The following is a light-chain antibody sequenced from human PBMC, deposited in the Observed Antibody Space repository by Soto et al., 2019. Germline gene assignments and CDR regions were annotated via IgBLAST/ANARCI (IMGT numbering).Light chain of an antibody. Sequence: QSALTQPPSASGSPGQSVTISCTGTSSDVGGYNYVSWYQQHPGKATKLMIYEVSKRPSGVPDRFSGSKSGNTASLTVSGLQGDDEADYYCSSYAGSNNLVFGGGTKLTVL. J-gene: IGLJ3*02. V-gene: IGLV2-8*01. CDR2: EVS. CDR1: SSDVGGYNY. CDR3: SSYAGSNNLV.